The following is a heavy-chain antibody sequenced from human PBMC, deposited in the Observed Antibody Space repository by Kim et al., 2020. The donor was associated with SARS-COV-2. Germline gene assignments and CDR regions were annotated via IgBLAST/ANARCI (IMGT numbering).Heavy chain of an antibody. J-gene: IGHJ5*02. D-gene: IGHD3-10*01. CDR3: ARDLSFHTYYYGSENWFDP. CDR1: GFTFDDYG. Sequence: GGSLRLSCAASGFTFDDYGMSWVRQAPGKGLEWVSGINWNGGSTGYADSVKGRFTISRDNAKNSLYLQMNSLRAEDTALYYCARDLSFHTYYYGSENWFDPWGQGTLVTVSS. CDR2: INWNGGST. V-gene: IGHV3-20*04.